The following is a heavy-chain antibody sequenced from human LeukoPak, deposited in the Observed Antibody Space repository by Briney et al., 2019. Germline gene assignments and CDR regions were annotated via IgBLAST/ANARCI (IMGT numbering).Heavy chain of an antibody. CDR3: AKGTYRSSPYYFDY. CDR1: GSTFNNYA. V-gene: IGHV3-23*01. J-gene: IGHJ4*02. Sequence: GGSLRLSCVAAGSTFNNYAMSWVGQAPGKGLKWVSGISSGGSTYYADSVKGRFTISRDNSKNTLFLQMNSLRAEDTAVYYCAKGTYRSSPYYFDYWGQRALVTVSS. D-gene: IGHD6-6*01. CDR2: ISSGGST.